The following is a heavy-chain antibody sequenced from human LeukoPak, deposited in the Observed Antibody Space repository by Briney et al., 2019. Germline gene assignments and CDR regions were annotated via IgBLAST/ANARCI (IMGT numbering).Heavy chain of an antibody. J-gene: IGHJ4*02. Sequence: PGGSLRLSCAASGFAFSKYWMSWVRQAPGKGPEWVAVISYDGSNKYYADSVRGRFTISRDNSKNTLYLQMNSLRAEDTAVYYCAKSGGSSSWRFDYWGQGTLVTVSS. V-gene: IGHV3-30*18. CDR1: GFAFSKYW. CDR2: ISYDGSNK. CDR3: AKSGGSSSWRFDY. D-gene: IGHD6-13*01.